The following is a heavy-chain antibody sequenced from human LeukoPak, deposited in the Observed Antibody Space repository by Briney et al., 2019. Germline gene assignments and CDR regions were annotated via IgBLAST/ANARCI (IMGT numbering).Heavy chain of an antibody. D-gene: IGHD3-3*01. Sequence: AGGSLRLSCAASGFTFSSYCMNWVRQAPGKGLEWVSYISSSSSTIYYADSVKGRFTISRDNAKNSLYLQMNSLRAEDTAVYYCARDKGRYYDFWSGYHTFDYWGQGTLVTVSS. J-gene: IGHJ4*02. CDR1: GFTFSSYC. CDR2: ISSSSSTI. CDR3: ARDKGRYYDFWSGYHTFDY. V-gene: IGHV3-48*01.